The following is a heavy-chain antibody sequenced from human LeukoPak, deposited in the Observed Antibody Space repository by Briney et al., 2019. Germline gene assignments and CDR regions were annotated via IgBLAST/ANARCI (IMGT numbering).Heavy chain of an antibody. J-gene: IGHJ6*03. D-gene: IGHD5-12*01. V-gene: IGHV4-39*07. Sequence: SETLSLTCTVSGGSISSSSYYWGWIRQPPGKGLEWIGSIYYSGSTYYNPSLKSRVTISVDTSKNQFSLKLSSVTAADTAVYYCARERSRWLRDYYYMDVWGKGTTVTVSS. CDR3: ARERSRWLRDYYYMDV. CDR1: GGSISSSSYY. CDR2: IYYSGST.